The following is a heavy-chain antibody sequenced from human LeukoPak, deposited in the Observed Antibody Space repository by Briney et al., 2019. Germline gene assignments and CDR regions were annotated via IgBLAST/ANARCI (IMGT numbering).Heavy chain of an antibody. D-gene: IGHD3-10*01. CDR1: GDSISTYY. CDR2: INHSGST. Sequence: SETLSLTCTVSGDSISTYYWSWIRQPPGKGLEWIGEINHSGSTNYNPSLKSRVTISADTSKNQFSLKLSSVTAADTAVYYCAREYYYGSGSYYNLFDPWGQGTLVTVSS. J-gene: IGHJ5*02. CDR3: AREYYYGSGSYYNLFDP. V-gene: IGHV4-34*01.